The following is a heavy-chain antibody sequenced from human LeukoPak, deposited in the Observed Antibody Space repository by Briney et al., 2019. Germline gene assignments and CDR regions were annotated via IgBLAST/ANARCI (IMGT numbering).Heavy chain of an antibody. CDR1: GFTFSSYA. D-gene: IGHD4-17*01. CDR3: AKVGDYGDAYNWFDP. CDR2: ISGSGGST. J-gene: IGHJ5*02. Sequence: GGSLRLSCAASGFTFSSYAMSWVRQAPGKGLEWVSAISGSGGSTYYADSVKGRFTIFRDNSKNTLYLQMNSLRAEDTAVYYCAKVGDYGDAYNWFDPWGQGTLVTVS. V-gene: IGHV3-23*01.